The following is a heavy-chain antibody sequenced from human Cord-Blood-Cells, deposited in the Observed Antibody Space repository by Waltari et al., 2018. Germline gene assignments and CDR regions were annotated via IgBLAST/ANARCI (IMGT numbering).Heavy chain of an antibody. V-gene: IGHV3-53*01. Sequence: EVQLVESGGGLIQPGGSLRLSCAASGFTVSSNYMGWVRQAPGKGLGWVSVIYSGGSTYDADSGKGRFTISRDNSKNTLYLQMNSLRAEDTAVYYCARDITGNWYFDLWGRGTLVTVSS. CDR3: ARDITGNWYFDL. CDR2: IYSGGST. CDR1: GFTVSSNY. J-gene: IGHJ2*01. D-gene: IGHD3-10*01.